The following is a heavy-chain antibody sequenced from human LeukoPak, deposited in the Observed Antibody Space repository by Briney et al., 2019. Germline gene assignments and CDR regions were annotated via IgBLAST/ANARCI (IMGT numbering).Heavy chain of an antibody. J-gene: IGHJ4*02. CDR3: ARDLSITGTNV. Sequence: ASVKVSCKASGYTFTSYDINWVQQATGQGLEWMGWMNPNSGNTGYAQKFQGGVTMTRNTSISTAYMELSSLRSEDTAVYYCARDLSITGTNVWGQGTLVTVSS. D-gene: IGHD1-20*01. CDR2: MNPNSGNT. V-gene: IGHV1-8*01. CDR1: GYTFTSYD.